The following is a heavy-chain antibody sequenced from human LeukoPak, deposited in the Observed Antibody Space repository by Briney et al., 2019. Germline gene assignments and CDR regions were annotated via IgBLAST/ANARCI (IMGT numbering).Heavy chain of an antibody. CDR3: ARDHARIAVAGTPHY. Sequence: PGRSLRLSCAASGFTFRNYGMHWVRQAPGKGLEWVAVIWYDGSDKYYADSVKGRFTISRDNSKNTLYLQMNSLRAEDTAVYYCARDHARIAVAGTPHYWGQGTLVTVSS. J-gene: IGHJ4*02. D-gene: IGHD6-19*01. CDR1: GFTFRNYG. CDR2: IWYDGSDK. V-gene: IGHV3-33*01.